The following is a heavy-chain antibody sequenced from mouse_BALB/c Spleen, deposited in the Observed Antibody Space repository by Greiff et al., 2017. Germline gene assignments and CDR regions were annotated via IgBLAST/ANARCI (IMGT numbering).Heavy chain of an antibody. D-gene: IGHD1-1*01. V-gene: IGHV2-9-2*01. CDR3: VRYYYGPYAMDY. Sequence: VQRVESGPGLVAPSQSLSITCTVSGFSLTSYDISWIRQPPGKGLEWLGVLWTGGGTNYNSAFMSRLSISKDNSKSQVFLKMNSLQTDDTAIYYCVRYYYGPYAMDYWGQGTSVTVSS. J-gene: IGHJ4*01. CDR2: LWTGGGT. CDR1: GFSLTSYD.